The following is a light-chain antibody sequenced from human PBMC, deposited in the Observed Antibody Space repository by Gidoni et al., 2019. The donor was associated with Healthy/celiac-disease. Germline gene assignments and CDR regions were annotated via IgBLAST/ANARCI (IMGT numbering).Light chain of an antibody. V-gene: IGKV4-1*01. CDR3: QQYSTIPLT. J-gene: IGKJ1*01. CDR2: WSS. Sequence: DIVMTQSPDSLAVSLGERATINCKSSQSVFDSSNNKNNLTWYQQKPGQPPKLLFYWSSTRESGVPARFSASGSGTDFTLTISCLQAEDVAVYYCQQYSTIPLTFGQGTKVEIK. CDR1: QSVFDSSNNKNN.